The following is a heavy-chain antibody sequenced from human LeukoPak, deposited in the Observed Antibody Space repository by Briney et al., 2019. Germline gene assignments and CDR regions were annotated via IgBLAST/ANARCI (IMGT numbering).Heavy chain of an antibody. CDR3: AKDWEAYCGGDCYGNYFDY. J-gene: IGHJ4*02. D-gene: IGHD2-21*02. V-gene: IGHV3-23*01. CDR2: ISGSGGST. Sequence: GGSLRLSCAASRFTFSSYAMSWVRQAPGKGLEWVSAISGSGGSTYYADSVKGRFAISRDNSKNTLYLQMNSLRAEDTAVYYCAKDWEAYCGGDCYGNYFDYWGQGTLVTVSP. CDR1: RFTFSSYA.